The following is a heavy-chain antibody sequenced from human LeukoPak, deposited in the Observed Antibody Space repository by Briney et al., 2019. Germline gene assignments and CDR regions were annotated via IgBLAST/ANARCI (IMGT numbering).Heavy chain of an antibody. CDR3: ARGEHGSSYDY. CDR1: GFTVGSNY. D-gene: IGHD6-13*01. Sequence: GGSLRLSCAASGFTVGSNYMSWVRQAPGKGLEWVSVIYSGGSTYYADSVKGRFTISRDNSKNTLYLQMNSLRAEDTAVYYCARGEHGSSYDYWGQGTLVTVSS. V-gene: IGHV3-53*01. J-gene: IGHJ4*02. CDR2: IYSGGST.